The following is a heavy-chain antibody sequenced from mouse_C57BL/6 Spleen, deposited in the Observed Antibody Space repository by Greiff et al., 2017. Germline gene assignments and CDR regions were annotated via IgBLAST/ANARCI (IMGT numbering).Heavy chain of an antibody. D-gene: IGHD1-1*01. CDR1: GFTFSDYY. J-gene: IGHJ2*01. Sequence: EVKLLESEGGLVQPGSSMKLSCTASGFTFSDYYMAWVRQVPEKGLEWVANINYDGSSTYYLDSLKSRFIISRDNAKNILYLQMSSLKSEDTATYYCAREYYYGSSYFDYWGQGTTLTVSS. CDR2: INYDGSST. CDR3: AREYYYGSSYFDY. V-gene: IGHV5-16*01.